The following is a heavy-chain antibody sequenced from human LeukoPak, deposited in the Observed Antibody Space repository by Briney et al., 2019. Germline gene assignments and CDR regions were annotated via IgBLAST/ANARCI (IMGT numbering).Heavy chain of an antibody. D-gene: IGHD1-14*01. CDR2: INPDGSET. Sequence: PGESLRLSCAASGFTFSTYWINWARQAPGKGLEWVGSINPDGSETYYVDSVKGRFIISRDNAKNSLYLQMNSLKTEDTAVYYCFGIFWGQGTLVTVSS. CDR3: FGIF. CDR1: GFTFSTYW. V-gene: IGHV3-7*01. J-gene: IGHJ4*02.